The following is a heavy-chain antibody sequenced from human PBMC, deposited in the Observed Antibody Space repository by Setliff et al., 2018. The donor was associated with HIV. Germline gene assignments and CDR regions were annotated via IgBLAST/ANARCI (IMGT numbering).Heavy chain of an antibody. Sequence: GGSLRLSCAASGFTFNSYGMHWVRQAPGKGLEWVALIWYDASKKEYADSVKGRFTISRDNSKNTLYLRMNSLRADDTAVYYCAKVNPRSVVPSARILGGFNPWGQGTPVTVSS. CDR3: AKVNPRSVVPSARILGGFNP. J-gene: IGHJ5*02. CDR1: GFTFNSYG. D-gene: IGHD2-2*01. V-gene: IGHV3-33*06. CDR2: IWYDASKK.